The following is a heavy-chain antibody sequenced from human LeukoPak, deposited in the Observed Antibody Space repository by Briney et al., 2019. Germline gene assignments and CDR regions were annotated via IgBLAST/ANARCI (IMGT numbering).Heavy chain of an antibody. CDR1: GVSITKYL. V-gene: IGHV4-59*01. D-gene: IGHD3-10*01. Sequence: SETLSLTCDVSGVSITKYLWNWIRQSPGKGVEWIGYLDVTGKTKYASFFESRVTISGDISKNQFSLRLTSLTAADTAVYFCARSKFGFGATNVDTWGQGTLVSVYS. CDR2: LDVTGKT. CDR3: ARSKFGFGATNVDT. J-gene: IGHJ5*02.